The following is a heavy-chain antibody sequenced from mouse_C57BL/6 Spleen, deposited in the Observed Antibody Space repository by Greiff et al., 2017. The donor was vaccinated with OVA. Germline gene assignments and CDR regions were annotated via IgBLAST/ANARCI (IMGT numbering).Heavy chain of an antibody. D-gene: IGHD1-1*01. CDR1: GFSLTSYG. CDR2: IWSGGST. V-gene: IGHV2-2*01. Sequence: VQLQQSGPGLVQPSQSLSITCTVSGFSLTSYGVHWVRQSPGKGLEWLGVIWSGGSTDYTAAFISRLSISKDNSKSQVFFKMNSLQADDTAIYYCARNNYGSSSPYWYFDVWGTGTTVTVSS. CDR3: ARNNYGSSSPYWYFDV. J-gene: IGHJ1*03.